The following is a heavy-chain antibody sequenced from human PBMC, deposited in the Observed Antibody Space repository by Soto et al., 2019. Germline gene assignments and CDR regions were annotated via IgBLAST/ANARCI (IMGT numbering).Heavy chain of an antibody. J-gene: IGHJ3*02. CDR3: ARGATIFGVEDAFDI. CDR1: GGSISSGDYY. CDR2: IYYSGST. Sequence: SETLSLTCTVSGGSISSGDYYLGWIRPPPGKGLEWIGYIYYSGSTYYNPSLKSRVTISVDTSKNQFSLKLSSVTAADTAVYYCARGATIFGVEDAFDIWGQGTMVTVSS. D-gene: IGHD3-3*01. V-gene: IGHV4-30-4*01.